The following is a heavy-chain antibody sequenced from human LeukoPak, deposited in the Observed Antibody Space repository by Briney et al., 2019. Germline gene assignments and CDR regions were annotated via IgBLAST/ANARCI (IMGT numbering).Heavy chain of an antibody. D-gene: IGHD6-25*01. CDR1: GGSISDYS. V-gene: IGHV4-59*01. CDR3: ARAGGVKTAALDLDY. J-gene: IGHJ4*02. Sequence: PSETLSLTCTVSGGSISDYSWSWIRQPPGKGLEWIGNIYYSGSANHNPSLKSRVTISRDTSKNQFSLKLTSVTTADTAVYYCARAGGVKTAALDLDYWGQGTLVTVSS. CDR2: IYYSGSA.